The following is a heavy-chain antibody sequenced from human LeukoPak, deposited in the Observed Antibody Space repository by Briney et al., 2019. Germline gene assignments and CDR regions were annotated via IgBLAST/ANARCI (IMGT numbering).Heavy chain of an antibody. D-gene: IGHD6-19*01. CDR1: GGSISSYY. CDR3: ARVVAVAGTYYYDYMDV. J-gene: IGHJ6*03. Sequence: SETLSLTCTVSGGSISSYYWSWLRQPPGKGLEWIGYIYYSGSTNYNPSLKSRVTISLDTSKNQFSLKLSSATAADTAVYYCARVVAVAGTYYYDYMDVWGKGTTVTVSS. V-gene: IGHV4-59*01. CDR2: IYYSGST.